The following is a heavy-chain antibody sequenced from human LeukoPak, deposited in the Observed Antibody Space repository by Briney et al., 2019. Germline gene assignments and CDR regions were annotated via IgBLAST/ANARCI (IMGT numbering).Heavy chain of an antibody. Sequence: SGTLSLTCAVSGGSISSSNWWSWVRQPPGKGLEWIGEIYHSGSTNYNPSLKSRVTISVDKSKNQFSLKLSSVTAADTAVYYCARESIAAAGTRFDYWGQGTLVTVSS. CDR1: GGSISSSNW. CDR2: IYHSGST. D-gene: IGHD6-13*01. CDR3: ARESIAAAGTRFDY. J-gene: IGHJ4*02. V-gene: IGHV4-4*02.